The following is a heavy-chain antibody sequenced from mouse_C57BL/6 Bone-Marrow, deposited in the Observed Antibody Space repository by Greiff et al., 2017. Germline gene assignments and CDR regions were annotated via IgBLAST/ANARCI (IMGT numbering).Heavy chain of an antibody. V-gene: IGHV1-64*01. CDR1: GYTFTSYW. J-gene: IGHJ2*01. D-gene: IGHD2-4*01. CDR3: AHYDDDDDGDY. Sequence: QVQLQQPGAELVKPGASVKLSCKASGYTFTSYWMHWVKQRPGQGLEWIGMIHPNSGSTNYNEKFKSKATLTVDKSSSTAYMQLSSLTSEDSAVXYCAHYDDDDDGDYWGQGTTLTVSS. CDR2: IHPNSGST.